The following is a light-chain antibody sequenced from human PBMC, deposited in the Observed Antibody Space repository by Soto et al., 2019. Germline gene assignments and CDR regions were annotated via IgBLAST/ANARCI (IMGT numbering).Light chain of an antibody. CDR2: EVS. V-gene: IGLV2-23*02. J-gene: IGLJ1*01. Sequence: QSALTQPASVSGSPGQSITISCTGTSSDVGSYNLVSWYQQHPGKAPKLMIYEVSKRPSGVSNRFSGSKSGNTASLTISGLQAEDEADYYCCPYAGSSPFVAFGPGTKVTDL. CDR3: CPYAGSSPFVA. CDR1: SSDVGSYNL.